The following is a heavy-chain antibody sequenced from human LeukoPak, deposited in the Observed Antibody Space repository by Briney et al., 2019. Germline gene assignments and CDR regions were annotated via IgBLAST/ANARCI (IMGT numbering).Heavy chain of an antibody. CDR1: GFTFSSYA. V-gene: IGHV3-30*04. Sequence: GGSLRVSCAASGFTFSSYAMHWVRQAPGKGLEWVAVISYDGSNKYYADSVKGRFTISRDNSKNTLYLQMNSLRAEDTAVYYCARQPGQTTRVYSSGWYAIDYWGQGTLVTVSS. J-gene: IGHJ4*02. CDR2: ISYDGSNK. CDR3: ARQPGQTTRVYSSGWYAIDY. D-gene: IGHD6-19*01.